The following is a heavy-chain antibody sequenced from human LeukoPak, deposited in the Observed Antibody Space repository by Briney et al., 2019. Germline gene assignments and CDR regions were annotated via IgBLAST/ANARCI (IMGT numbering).Heavy chain of an antibody. V-gene: IGHV1-2*02. D-gene: IGHD6-13*01. J-gene: IGHJ4*02. CDR3: ARAGIARSHYFLFPFDY. CDR2: INPDSGGT. Sequence: ASVTVSCKASGYTFTVYYMHCVRQAPGQGLEWMGWINPDSGGTNYAQKFQGRVTMTRDTSISTAYMELSRLRSDETAVYYCARAGIARSHYFLFPFDYWGQGTLVTVSS. CDR1: GYTFTVYY.